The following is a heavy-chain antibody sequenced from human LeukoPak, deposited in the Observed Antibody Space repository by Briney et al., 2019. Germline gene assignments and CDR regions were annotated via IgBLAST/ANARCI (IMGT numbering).Heavy chain of an antibody. V-gene: IGHV3-48*03. J-gene: IGHJ4*02. CDR3: ARVGYYYDSSGSDY. CDR1: GFTFSGYE. Sequence: GGSLRLSCAASGFTFSGYEMNWVRQAPGKRLEWVSYISSSGSTIYYADSVKGRFTISRDNAKNSLYLQMNSLRAEDTAVYYCARVGYYYDSSGSDYWGQGTLVTVSS. CDR2: ISSSGSTI. D-gene: IGHD3-22*01.